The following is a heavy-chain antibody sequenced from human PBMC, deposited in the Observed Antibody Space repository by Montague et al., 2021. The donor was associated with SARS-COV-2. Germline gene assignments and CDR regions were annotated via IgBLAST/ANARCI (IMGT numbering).Heavy chain of an antibody. CDR3: ARDIRDYVLREFDF. J-gene: IGHJ4*02. CDR2: IKQDGSEK. Sequence: SLRLSCAASGFTFSHHWMSWVRQAPGKGLEWVANIKQDGSEKYYLDSVKGRFTVSRDNAKNSLYLRMSSLRAEDTAVYYCARDIRDYVLREFDFWGQGTLVYVSS. CDR1: GFTFSHHW. V-gene: IGHV3-7*01. D-gene: IGHD3-16*01.